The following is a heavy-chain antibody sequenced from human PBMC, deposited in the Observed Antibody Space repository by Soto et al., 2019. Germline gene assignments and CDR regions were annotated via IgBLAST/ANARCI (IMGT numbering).Heavy chain of an antibody. J-gene: IGHJ4*02. CDR1: GYSFTSYW. CDR2: IYPGDSDT. D-gene: IGHD6-13*01. V-gene: IGHV5-51*01. Sequence: GESLKISCKCSGYSFTSYWIGLVRQIPGKGLEWMGIIYPGDSDTRYSPSFQGQVTISADKSISTAYLQWSSLKASDTAMYYCARSSYSSSWDFDYWGQGTLVTVSS. CDR3: ARSSYSSSWDFDY.